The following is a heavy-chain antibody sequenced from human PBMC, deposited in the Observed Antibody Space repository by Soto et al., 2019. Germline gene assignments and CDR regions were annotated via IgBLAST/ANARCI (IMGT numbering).Heavy chain of an antibody. CDR1: GYTFTSYD. V-gene: IGHV1-8*01. CDR2: MNPNSGNT. J-gene: IGHJ6*02. D-gene: IGHD4-4*01. Sequence: QVQLVQSGAEVKKPGASVKVSYKASGYTFTSYDINWVRQATGQGLEWMGWMNPNSGNTGYAQKFQGRVTMTRNTSISTAYMELSSLRSEDTAVYYCARVEHPTVKEYYGMDVWGQGTTVTVSS. CDR3: ARVEHPTVKEYYGMDV.